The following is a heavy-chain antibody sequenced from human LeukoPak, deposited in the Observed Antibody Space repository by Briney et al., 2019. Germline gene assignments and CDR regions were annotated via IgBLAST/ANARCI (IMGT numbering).Heavy chain of an antibody. V-gene: IGHV1-2*02. CDR2: INPKSGGT. J-gene: IGHJ4*02. D-gene: IGHD3-9*01. CDR3: ARSPDILTGENFDY. Sequence: ASVKVSCKASGYTFSGYYMHWVRQAPGQGLEWMGWINPKSGGTNEAQKFHDRVTMTRDTSIRTAYMEVSRLRSDDTAVYYCARSPDILTGENFDYWGQGALVTVSS. CDR1: GYTFSGYY.